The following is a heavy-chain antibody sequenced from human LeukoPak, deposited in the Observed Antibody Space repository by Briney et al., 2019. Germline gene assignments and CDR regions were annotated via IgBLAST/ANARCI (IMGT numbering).Heavy chain of an antibody. V-gene: IGHV4-4*07. CDR3: ARSTTVIAAAALGRVVMNAFDI. CDR1: GGSISSYY. J-gene: IGHJ3*02. CDR2: IYTSGST. Sequence: PSETLSLTCTVSGGSISSYYWSWIRQPAGKGLEWIGRIYTSGSTNYNPSLKSRVTMSVDTSKNQFSLKLSSVTAADTAVYYCARSTTVIAAAALGRVVMNAFDIWGQGTMVTVSS. D-gene: IGHD6-13*01.